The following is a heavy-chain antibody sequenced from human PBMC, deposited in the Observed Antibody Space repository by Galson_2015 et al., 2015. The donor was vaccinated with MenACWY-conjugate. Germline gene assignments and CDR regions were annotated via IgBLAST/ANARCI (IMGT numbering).Heavy chain of an antibody. CDR1: GFTFRNYW. CDR2: IKKDGSEK. Sequence: SLRLSCAVSGFTFRNYWMTWVRQAPGKGPEWVASIKKDGSEKYYVDSVKGPFTISRDNTKNSMYLEMNSLRAEDTAVYYCARGHYGMDVWGQGTTVT. J-gene: IGHJ6*02. CDR3: ARGHYGMDV. V-gene: IGHV3-7*03.